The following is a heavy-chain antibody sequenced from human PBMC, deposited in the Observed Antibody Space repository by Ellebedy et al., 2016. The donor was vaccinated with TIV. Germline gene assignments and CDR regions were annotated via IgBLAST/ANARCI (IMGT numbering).Heavy chain of an antibody. D-gene: IGHD3-10*01. J-gene: IGHJ1*01. CDR1: GFTFDDFA. CDR2: ISWDSNYI. CDR3: AKAQYGSGSYQAIQH. Sequence: GGSLRLSCAASGFTFDDFAMHWVRQAPGKGPEWVSGISWDSNYIGYADSVKGRFTISRENAKKSLYLQMNALRTEDTAVYYCAKAQYGSGSYQAIQHWGQGTLVTVSS. V-gene: IGHV3-9*01.